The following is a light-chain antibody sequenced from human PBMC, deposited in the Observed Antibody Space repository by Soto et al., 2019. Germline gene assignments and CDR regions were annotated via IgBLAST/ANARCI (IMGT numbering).Light chain of an antibody. CDR3: SSYTNTHPRL. Sequence: QSALTQPASVSGSPGQSITISCTGTSSDVGGYNYVSWYQQHPGTSPKLIIYDVSNRPSGVSNRFSGSKSGNTASLTISGLQAEDEADYYFSSYTNTHPRLFGGGTKLTVL. CDR1: SSDVGGYNY. J-gene: IGLJ2*01. V-gene: IGLV2-14*01. CDR2: DVS.